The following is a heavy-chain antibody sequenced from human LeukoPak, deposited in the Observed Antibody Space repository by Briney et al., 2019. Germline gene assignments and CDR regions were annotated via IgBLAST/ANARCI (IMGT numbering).Heavy chain of an antibody. CDR3: ARDFDYHVDY. Sequence: SETLSLTCTVSGYSISSGSFWGWIRQPPGKGLEWIGNIYHSGSAYYNPSLRGRVTLSVDTSKNQFSLKLSSVTAADTAVYYCARDFDYHVDYWGQGTLVTVSS. V-gene: IGHV4-38-2*02. D-gene: IGHD4-11*01. CDR1: GYSISSGSF. CDR2: IYHSGSA. J-gene: IGHJ4*02.